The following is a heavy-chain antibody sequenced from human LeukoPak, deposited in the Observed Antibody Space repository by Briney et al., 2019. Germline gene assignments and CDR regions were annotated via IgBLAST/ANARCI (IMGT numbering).Heavy chain of an antibody. J-gene: IGHJ4*02. CDR2: ISAYNGNT. D-gene: IGHD2-2*01. CDR3: ARDREGDQLLYDY. CDR1: GYTFTSYG. V-gene: IGHV1-18*01. Sequence: ASVKVSCKASGYTFTSYGISWVRQAPGQGLEWMGWISAYNGNTNYAQKFQGRVTMTRDMSTSTVYMELSSLRSEDTAVYYCARDREGDQLLYDYWGQGTLVTVSS.